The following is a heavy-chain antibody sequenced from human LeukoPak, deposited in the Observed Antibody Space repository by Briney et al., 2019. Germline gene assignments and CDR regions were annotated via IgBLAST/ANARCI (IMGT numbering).Heavy chain of an antibody. CDR3: ARLGDGYNSIIDY. J-gene: IGHJ4*02. CDR2: IYYSGST. D-gene: IGHD5-24*01. Sequence: SETLSLTCTVSGGSISSSSYYWGWIRQPPGKGLEWIGSIYYSGSTCYNPSLKSRVTISVDTSKNQFSLKLSSVTAADTAVYYCARLGDGYNSIIDYWGQGTLVTVSS. CDR1: GGSISSSSYY. V-gene: IGHV4-39*01.